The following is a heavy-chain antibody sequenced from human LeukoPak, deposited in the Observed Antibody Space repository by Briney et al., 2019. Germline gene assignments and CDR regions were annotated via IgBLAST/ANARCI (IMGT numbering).Heavy chain of an antibody. Sequence: GGSLRLSCAASGFTFSSYWMHWVRQVPGKGLVWVSRINSEGTSTGYADSVKGRFTISRDNAKNTLYLQMNSLRGEDMALYYCAKGTTSSWYGEFDYWGQGTLVTVSS. V-gene: IGHV3-74*01. CDR3: AKGTTSSWYGEFDY. D-gene: IGHD6-13*01. CDR2: INSEGTST. CDR1: GFTFSSYW. J-gene: IGHJ4*02.